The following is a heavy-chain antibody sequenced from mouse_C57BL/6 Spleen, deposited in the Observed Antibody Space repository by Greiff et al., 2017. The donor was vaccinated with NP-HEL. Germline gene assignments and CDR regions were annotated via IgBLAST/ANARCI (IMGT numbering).Heavy chain of an antibody. CDR3: AREDEVTSSYCAMDY. Sequence: QVQLQQPGAELVKPGASVKMSCKASGYTFTSYWITWVKQRPGQGLEWIGDIYPGSGSTNYNEKFKSKATLTVDTSSSTAYMQLSSLTSKDSAVYYCAREDEVTSSYCAMDYWGQGTSVTVSS. CDR1: GYTFTSYW. D-gene: IGHD2-2*01. V-gene: IGHV1-55*01. J-gene: IGHJ4*01. CDR2: IYPGSGST.